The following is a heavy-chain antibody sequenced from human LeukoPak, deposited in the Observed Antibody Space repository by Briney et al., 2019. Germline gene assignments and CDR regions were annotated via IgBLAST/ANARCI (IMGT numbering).Heavy chain of an antibody. CDR1: GFTFSSYS. J-gene: IGHJ5*02. CDR2: ISSSGSTI. Sequence: PGGSLRLSCAASGFTFSSYSMNWVRQAPGKGLEWVSYISSSGSTIDYADSVKGRVTISRDNAKNSLYLQMNSLRAEDTAVYYCARTSRGWFDPWGQGTLVTVSS. CDR3: ARTSRGWFDP. D-gene: IGHD2-2*01. V-gene: IGHV3-48*04.